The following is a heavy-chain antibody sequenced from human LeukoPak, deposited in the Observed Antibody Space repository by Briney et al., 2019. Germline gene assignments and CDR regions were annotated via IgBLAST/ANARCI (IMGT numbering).Heavy chain of an antibody. V-gene: IGHV4-4*07. D-gene: IGHD3-22*01. CDR2: IYTSGST. J-gene: IGHJ6*03. Sequence: SETLSLTCTVSGGSISSYYWSWIRQPAGKGLEWIGRIYTSGSTNYNPSLKSRVTISVDTSKNQFSLKLSSVAAADTAVYYCARWLNRNYYDSSGYSWYYYYYMDVWGKGTTVTVSS. CDR3: ARWLNRNYYDSSGYSWYYYYYMDV. CDR1: GGSISSYY.